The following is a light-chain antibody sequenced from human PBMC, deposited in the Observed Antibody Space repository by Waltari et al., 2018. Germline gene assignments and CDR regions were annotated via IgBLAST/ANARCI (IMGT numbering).Light chain of an antibody. CDR2: DAS. V-gene: IGKV3-11*02. CDR1: QILSSY. CDR3: QQSYSTPRT. Sequence: EIVLTQSPATLSLSPGESASLSCRANQILSSYLAWYQQKPGQTPRLLIYDASKRATGVPARFSGSGSERDFTLTISSLQPEDFATYYCQQSYSTPRTFGQGTKVEIK. J-gene: IGKJ1*01.